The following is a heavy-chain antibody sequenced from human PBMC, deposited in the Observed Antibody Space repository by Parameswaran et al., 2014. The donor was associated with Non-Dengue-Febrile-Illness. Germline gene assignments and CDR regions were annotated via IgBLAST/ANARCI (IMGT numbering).Heavy chain of an antibody. V-gene: IGHV4-59*01. D-gene: IGHD3-3*01. J-gene: IGHJ5*02. CDR3: ARAGSITIFGVVSFGWFDP. CDR2: IYYSGST. Sequence: RWIRQPPGKGLEWIGYIYYSGSTNYNPSLKSRVTISVDTSKNQFSLKLSSVTAADTAVYYCARAGSITIFGVVSFGWFDPWGPGNPGHRLL.